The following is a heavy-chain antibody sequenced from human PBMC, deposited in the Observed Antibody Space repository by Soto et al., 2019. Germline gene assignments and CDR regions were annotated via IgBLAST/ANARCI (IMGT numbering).Heavy chain of an antibody. Sequence: QEHLVESGGGVVQPGKSLRLSCTASGFSLTSFTVHWVRQAPGKGLEWVTLISYDGSKKDYIDSVKGRFTISSDNFKNAVYMEIGNLRPDDTAVYFCARGRRLVMTGIDFYYRLAVWGQGTTVTACS. J-gene: IGHJ6*02. D-gene: IGHD2-21*02. CDR3: ARGRRLVMTGIDFYYRLAV. CDR1: GFSLTSFT. V-gene: IGHV3-30-3*01. CDR2: ISYDGSKK.